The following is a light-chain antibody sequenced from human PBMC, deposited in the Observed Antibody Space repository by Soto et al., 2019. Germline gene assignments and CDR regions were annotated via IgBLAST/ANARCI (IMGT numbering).Light chain of an antibody. CDR2: EGS. CDR1: RSNIGSHP. J-gene: IGLJ3*02. CDR3: CSYVDTDTWV. V-gene: IGLV1-44*01. Sequence: QSVLTQPPSASGTPGQRVTVSCSGSRSNIGSHPVHWYQQLPGTAPKLMIYEGSKRPSGVSNRFSGSKSGNTASLTISGLQAEDEADYYCCSYVDTDTWVFGGGTKLTVL.